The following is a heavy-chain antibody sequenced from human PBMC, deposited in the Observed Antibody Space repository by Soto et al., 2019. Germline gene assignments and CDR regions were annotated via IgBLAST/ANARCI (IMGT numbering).Heavy chain of an antibody. CDR1: GFTFSSYG. Sequence: PGGSLRLSCAASGFTFSSYGMHWVRQAPGKGLEWVAVIWYDGSNKYYADSVKGRFTISRDNSKNTLYLQMNSLRAEDTAVYYCAREGYYDSSGLDYWGQGTLVTVSS. V-gene: IGHV3-33*01. D-gene: IGHD3-22*01. J-gene: IGHJ4*02. CDR2: IWYDGSNK. CDR3: AREGYYDSSGLDY.